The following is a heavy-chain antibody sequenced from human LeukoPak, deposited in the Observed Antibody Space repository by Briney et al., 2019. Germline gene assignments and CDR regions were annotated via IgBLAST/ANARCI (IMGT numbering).Heavy chain of an antibody. V-gene: IGHV4-34*01. J-gene: IGHJ4*02. CDR3: ARAPDYGPPNFDY. CDR2: INHSGST. Sequence: PSETLSLTCAVYGGSFSGYNWSWIRQPPGKGLEWIGEINHSGSTNYNPSLKSRVTISVDTSKNQFSLKLSSVTAADTAVYYCARAPDYGPPNFDYWGQGTLVTVSS. CDR1: GGSFSGYN. D-gene: IGHD4/OR15-4a*01.